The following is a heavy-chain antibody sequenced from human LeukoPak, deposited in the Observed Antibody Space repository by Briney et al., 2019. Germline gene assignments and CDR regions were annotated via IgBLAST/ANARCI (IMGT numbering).Heavy chain of an antibody. CDR3: ARDGQYSSSWNYYFGMDV. CDR2: IRNDGSGQ. V-gene: IGHV3-30*02. CDR1: GFTFSRHG. D-gene: IGHD2-2*01. Sequence: GSLRLSCAASGFTFSRHGMHWVRQAPGKGLDWVAFIRNDGSGQYYADSVTGRFTISRDDSKNTVDLQMNSLRVEDTAVYYCARDGQYSSSWNYYFGMDVWGQGTTVTVSS. J-gene: IGHJ6*02.